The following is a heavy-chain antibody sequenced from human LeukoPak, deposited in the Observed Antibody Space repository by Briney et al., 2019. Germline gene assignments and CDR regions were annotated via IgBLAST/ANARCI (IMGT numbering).Heavy chain of an antibody. CDR1: GLTFNRAW. CDR2: IRSRDGTV. J-gene: IGHJ3*02. CDR3: VRDHAYAFDI. V-gene: IGHV3-48*01. Sequence: GGSLRLSCAASGLTFNRAWMNWARQAPGKGLEWISYIRSRDGTVSYADSVKGRFTISTDTAKSSLFLQMNGLSADDTAVYYCVRDHAYAFDIWGQGTMVTVSS.